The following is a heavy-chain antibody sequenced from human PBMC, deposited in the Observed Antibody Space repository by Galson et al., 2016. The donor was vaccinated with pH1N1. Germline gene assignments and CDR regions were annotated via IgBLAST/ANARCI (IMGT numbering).Heavy chain of an antibody. CDR1: GFTFSDPY. CDR2: INSGGSST. V-gene: IGHV3-11*04. Sequence: SLRLSCAASGFTFSDPYMSWIRQAPGKGLEFVSYINSGGSSTYYADSVKGRFTISRDNAKNSLYLQMSSLRAEDTAVYYCARVPGVAGPGGWFDPWGHGTLVTVSS. CDR3: ARVPGVAGPGGWFDP. J-gene: IGHJ5*02. D-gene: IGHD2-2*01.